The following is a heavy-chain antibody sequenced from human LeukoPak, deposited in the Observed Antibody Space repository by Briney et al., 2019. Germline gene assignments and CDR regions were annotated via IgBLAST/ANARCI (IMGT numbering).Heavy chain of an antibody. V-gene: IGHV4-39*07. CDR1: GGSISSSSYY. Sequence: SETLSLTCTVSGGSISSSSYYWGWIRQPPGKGLEWIGSIYYSGSTYYNPSLKSRVTISVDTSKNQFSLKLSSVTAADTAVYYCTLNNWYENGFDPWGQGTLVTVSS. CDR3: TLNNWYENGFDP. J-gene: IGHJ5*02. D-gene: IGHD1-1*01. CDR2: IYYSGST.